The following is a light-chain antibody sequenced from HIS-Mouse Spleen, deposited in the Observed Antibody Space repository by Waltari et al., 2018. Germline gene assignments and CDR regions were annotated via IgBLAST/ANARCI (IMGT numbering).Light chain of an antibody. CDR2: EVS. CDR1: SSVVGGYNY. Sequence: QSALTQPASVSGYPGQSITIPCTGTSSVVGGYNYAPWYQQHPGKAPKLMIYEVSNRPSGVSNRFSGSKSGNTASLTISGLQAEDEADYYCSSYTSSSTPYVFGTGTKVTVL. CDR3: SSYTSSSTPYV. J-gene: IGLJ1*01. V-gene: IGLV2-14*01.